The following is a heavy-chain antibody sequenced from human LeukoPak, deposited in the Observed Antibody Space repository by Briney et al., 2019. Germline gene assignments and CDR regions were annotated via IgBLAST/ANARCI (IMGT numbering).Heavy chain of an antibody. V-gene: IGHV1-18*01. CDR1: GYTFTSYG. Sequence: ASVKVSCKASGYTFTSYGISWVRQAPGQGLAWMGWISAYNGNTNYAQKLQGRVTMTTDTSTSTAYMELRSLRSDDTAVYYCVRDRLPNYYDSSGNYYGMDVWGQGTTVTVSS. J-gene: IGHJ6*02. D-gene: IGHD3-22*01. CDR3: VRDRLPNYYDSSGNYYGMDV. CDR2: ISAYNGNT.